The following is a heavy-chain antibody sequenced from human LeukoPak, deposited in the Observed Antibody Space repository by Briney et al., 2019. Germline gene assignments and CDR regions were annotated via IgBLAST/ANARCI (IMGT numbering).Heavy chain of an antibody. J-gene: IGHJ4*02. Sequence: ASVKVSRKASGYTFTSYGISWVRQAPGQGLEWMGWISAYNGNTNYAQKLQGRVTMTTDTSTSTAYMELRSLRSDDTAVYYCARDSGDFWSGYQPFDYWGQGTLVTVSS. CDR2: ISAYNGNT. V-gene: IGHV1-18*01. CDR3: ARDSGDFWSGYQPFDY. D-gene: IGHD3-3*01. CDR1: GYTFTSYG.